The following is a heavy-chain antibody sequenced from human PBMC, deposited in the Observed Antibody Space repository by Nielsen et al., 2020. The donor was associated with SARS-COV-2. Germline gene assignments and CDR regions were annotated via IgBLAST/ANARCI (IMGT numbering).Heavy chain of an antibody. D-gene: IGHD3/OR15-3a*01. J-gene: IGHJ4*02. CDR2: ISYDGSNK. Sequence: GESLKISCAASGFTFSSYGMHWVRQAPGKGLEWVAVISYDGSNKYYADSVKGRFTISRDFSKSTLYLQMNSLRAEDTAMYYCAKDRAIFMIYITRGGPDSWGQGTLVTVSS. V-gene: IGHV3-30*18. CDR1: GFTFSSYG. CDR3: AKDRAIFMIYITRGGPDS.